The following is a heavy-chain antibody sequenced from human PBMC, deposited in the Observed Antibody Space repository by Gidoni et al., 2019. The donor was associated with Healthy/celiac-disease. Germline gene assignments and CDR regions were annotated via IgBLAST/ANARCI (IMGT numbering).Heavy chain of an antibody. CDR2: INHSGST. CDR1: GGSFSGYY. V-gene: IGHV4-34*01. D-gene: IGHD1-20*01. Sequence: QVQLQQWGAGLLKPSETLSLTCAVYGGSFSGYYWSWIRQPPGKGLEWIGEINHSGSTNYNPSLKSRVTISVDTSKNQFSLKLSSVTAADTAVYYCARVGIKSGGWSEREYYFDYWGQGTLVTVSS. J-gene: IGHJ4*02. CDR3: ARVGIKSGGWSEREYYFDY.